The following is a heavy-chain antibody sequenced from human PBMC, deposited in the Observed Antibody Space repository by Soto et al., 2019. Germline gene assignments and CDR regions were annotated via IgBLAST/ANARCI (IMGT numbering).Heavy chain of an antibody. CDR3: ARHPVAYSSSWSVYYLDF. CDR1: GYSFTNYW. Sequence: PGESLKISCKGSGYSFTNYWISWARQMPGKGLEWMGRIDPIDSYTNYSPSFQGHVTISADNSISTAYLQWSSLKASDTAIYYCARHPVAYSSSWSVYYLDFWAQGTLVTVSS. V-gene: IGHV5-10-1*01. D-gene: IGHD6-13*01. CDR2: IDPIDSYT. J-gene: IGHJ4*02.